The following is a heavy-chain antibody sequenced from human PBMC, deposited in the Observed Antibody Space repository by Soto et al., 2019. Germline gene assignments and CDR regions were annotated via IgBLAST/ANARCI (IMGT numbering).Heavy chain of an antibody. J-gene: IGHJ4*01. CDR1: GDSVSSNSAG. CDR2: TYYRSKWYY. Sequence: SQTLPLTCDITGDSVSSNSAGWSWVRQSPSRGLEWLGRTYYRSKWYYEYAVSVRGRITINPDTSKNQYSLQLNSVTPEDTAVYYCARGEQYRGRIFDYWGQGTLVTVSS. D-gene: IGHD1-26*01. CDR3: ARGEQYRGRIFDY. V-gene: IGHV6-1*01.